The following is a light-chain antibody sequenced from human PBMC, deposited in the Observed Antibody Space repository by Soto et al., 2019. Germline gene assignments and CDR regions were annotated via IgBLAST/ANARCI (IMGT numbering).Light chain of an antibody. CDR1: QSISSY. CDR3: QQSYSTPWT. CDR2: AAS. J-gene: IGKJ1*01. Sequence: DIQMTQSPSSLSASVGDRVTITCRASQSISSYLNWYQQKPGKAPKLLIYAASSLQSGVPSRFSGSGSGTDFTLAISSLQPEAFATYYCQQSYSTPWTFGQGNKVEIK. V-gene: IGKV1-39*01.